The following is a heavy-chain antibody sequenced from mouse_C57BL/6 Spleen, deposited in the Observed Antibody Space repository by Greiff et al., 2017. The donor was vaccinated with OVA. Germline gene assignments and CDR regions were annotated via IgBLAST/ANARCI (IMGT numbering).Heavy chain of an antibody. CDR3: AIYYGYDEGFAY. J-gene: IGHJ3*01. Sequence: EVQLQQSGPELVKPGDSVKISCKASGYSFTGYFMNWVMQSHGKSLEWIGRINPYNGDTFYNQKFKGKATLTVDKSSSTAHMELRSLTSEDSAVYDCAIYYGYDEGFAYWGQGTLVTVSA. V-gene: IGHV1-20*01. D-gene: IGHD2-2*01. CDR1: GYSFTGYF. CDR2: INPYNGDT.